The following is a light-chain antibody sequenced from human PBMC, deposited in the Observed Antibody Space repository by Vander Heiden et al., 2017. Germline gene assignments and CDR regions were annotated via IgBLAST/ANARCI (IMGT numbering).Light chain of an antibody. J-gene: IGKJ5*01. CDR2: DAS. CDR1: QSVSSY. V-gene: IGKV3-11*01. Sequence: EILLTQSPATLSLSPAARATLSCRASQSVSSYLAWYQQKPDQAPRLLIYDASNRATGIPARFSGSGSGTDFTRTISSLEPEDFAVYYCQQRSNWRITFGQGTRLEIK. CDR3: QQRSNWRIT.